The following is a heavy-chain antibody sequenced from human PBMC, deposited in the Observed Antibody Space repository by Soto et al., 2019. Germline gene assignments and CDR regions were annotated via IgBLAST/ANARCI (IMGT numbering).Heavy chain of an antibody. CDR2: IYYIGST. Sequence: PSETLSLTCTVSGGSISSGGYYWNWIRQHPGKGLEWIGYIYYIGSTYYNPSLKSRVTISVDTSKNQFSLKLSSVTAADTAVYYCALSMTYYYDSSGSERAGPWFDPWGQGTLVTVSS. CDR1: GGSISSGGYY. J-gene: IGHJ5*02. CDR3: ALSMTYYYDSSGSERAGPWFDP. V-gene: IGHV4-31*03. D-gene: IGHD3-22*01.